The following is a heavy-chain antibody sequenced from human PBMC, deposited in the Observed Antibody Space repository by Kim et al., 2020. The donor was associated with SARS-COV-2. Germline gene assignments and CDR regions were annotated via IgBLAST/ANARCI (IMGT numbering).Heavy chain of an antibody. CDR3: ARSDTSSGY. V-gene: IGHV1-2*02. Sequence: NGGANFAQQFQGRVTMTRDTSINTVYMDLGSLTSDDTAVYYCARSDTSSGYWGQGTLVTVSS. J-gene: IGHJ4*02. D-gene: IGHD6-6*01. CDR2: NGGA.